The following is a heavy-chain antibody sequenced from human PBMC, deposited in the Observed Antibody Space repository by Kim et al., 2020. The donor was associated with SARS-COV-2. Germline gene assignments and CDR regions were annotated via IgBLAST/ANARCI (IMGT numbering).Heavy chain of an antibody. Sequence: ASVKVSCKASGYTFTSYAMHWVRQAPGQRLEWMGWINAGNGNTKYSQKFQGRVTITRDTSASTAYMEMSSLRSEDTAVYYCARDHATGRRSYYYYYGMDVWGQGTTVTVSS. V-gene: IGHV1-3*01. D-gene: IGHD1-1*01. CDR3: ARDHATGRRSYYYYYGMDV. CDR2: INAGNGNT. J-gene: IGHJ6*02. CDR1: GYTFTSYA.